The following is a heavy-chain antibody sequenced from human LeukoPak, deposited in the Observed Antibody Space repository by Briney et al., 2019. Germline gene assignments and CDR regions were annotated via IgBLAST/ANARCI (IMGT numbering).Heavy chain of an antibody. CDR1: GGPISSYY. D-gene: IGHD3-3*01. CDR2: IFYSGRT. J-gene: IGHJ4*02. V-gene: IGHV4-59*01. Sequence: PSETLSLTCTVSGGPISSYYWSWIRQPPGKGLEWNGYIFYSGRTNYNPSLQSRVTISVDTSKNQFPLKLSSGTAADTAVYNCARGSGYYWRHFDYWGQGTLVTVSS. CDR3: ARGSGYYWRHFDY.